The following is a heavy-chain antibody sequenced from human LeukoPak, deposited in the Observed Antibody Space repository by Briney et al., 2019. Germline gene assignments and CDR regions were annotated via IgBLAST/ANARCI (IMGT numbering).Heavy chain of an antibody. CDR1: GLMFSSYS. J-gene: IGHJ4*02. V-gene: IGHV3-48*01. CDR3: ARVRYGDYVGGFDY. D-gene: IGHD4-17*01. CDR2: ISSGSSSI. Sequence: GGSLRLSCAASGLMFSSYSMNWVRQAPGKGLEWVSDISSGSSSIYYADPVKGRFTISRDNAKNSLYLQMSSLRAEDTAVYYCARVRYGDYVGGFDYWGQGTLVTVSS.